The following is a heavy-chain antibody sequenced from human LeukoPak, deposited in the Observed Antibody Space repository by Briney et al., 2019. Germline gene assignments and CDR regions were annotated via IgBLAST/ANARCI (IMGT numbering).Heavy chain of an antibody. CDR1: GGSISSGGYY. CDR2: IYHSGST. Sequence: SETLSLTCTVSGGSISSGGYYWSWIRQPPGKGLEWIGYIYHSGSTYYNPSLKSRVTISVDRSKNQFSLKLSSVTAADTAVYYCARVRSYSSSSWFDNWGQGTLVTVSS. CDR3: ARVRSYSSSSWFDN. J-gene: IGHJ4*02. V-gene: IGHV4-30-2*01. D-gene: IGHD6-6*01.